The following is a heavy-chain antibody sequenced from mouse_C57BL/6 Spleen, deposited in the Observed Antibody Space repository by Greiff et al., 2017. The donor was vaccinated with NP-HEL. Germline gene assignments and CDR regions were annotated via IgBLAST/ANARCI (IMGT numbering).Heavy chain of an antibody. D-gene: IGHD2-3*01. V-gene: IGHV1-69*01. CDR2: IDPSDSYT. Sequence: VQLQQPGAELVMPGASVKLSCKASVYTFTSYWMHWVKQRPGQGLEWIGEIDPSDSYTNYNQKFKGKSTLTVDKSSSTAYMQLSSLTSEDSAVYYCARGDDGTFAYWGQGTLVTVSA. J-gene: IGHJ3*01. CDR1: VYTFTSYW. CDR3: ARGDDGTFAY.